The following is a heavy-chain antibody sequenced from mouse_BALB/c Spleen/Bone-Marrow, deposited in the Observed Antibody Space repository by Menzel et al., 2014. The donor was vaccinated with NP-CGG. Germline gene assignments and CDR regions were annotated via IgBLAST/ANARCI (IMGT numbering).Heavy chain of an antibody. CDR1: GFTFSTYG. D-gene: IGHD4-1*01. V-gene: IGHV5-6*01. Sequence: EVQLQQSGGDLVKPGGSLKLSCAASGFTFSTYGMSWVRQTPDKRLEWVATISSGGGYTYYPDSVKGRFTISRDNANNTLYLQMSSLKSEDTAMYHCTRQRNWDHYAMDYWGQGTSVTVSS. J-gene: IGHJ4*01. CDR3: TRQRNWDHYAMDY. CDR2: ISSGGGYT.